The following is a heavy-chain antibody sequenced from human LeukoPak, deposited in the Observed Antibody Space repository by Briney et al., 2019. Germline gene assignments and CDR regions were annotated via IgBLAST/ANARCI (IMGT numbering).Heavy chain of an antibody. D-gene: IGHD2-2*01. Sequence: SETLSLTCTVSGGSISSYYWSWIRQPPGKGLEWIGYIYYSGSTNYNPSLKSRVTISVDTSKNQFSLKLSPVTAADTAVYYCARSPGYCSSTSCYGGGYFDYWGQGTLVTVSS. CDR3: ARSPGYCSSTSCYGGGYFDY. J-gene: IGHJ4*02. V-gene: IGHV4-59*12. CDR1: GGSISSYY. CDR2: IYYSGST.